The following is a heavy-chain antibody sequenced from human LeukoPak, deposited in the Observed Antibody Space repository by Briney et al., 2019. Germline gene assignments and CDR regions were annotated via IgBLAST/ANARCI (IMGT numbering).Heavy chain of an antibody. CDR2: ISSSGSTI. J-gene: IGHJ4*02. CDR1: GFTFSSYE. Sequence: GGSLRLSCAASGFTFSSYEMNWVRQAPGKGLEWVSYISSSGSTIYYADSVKGRFTISRDNAKNSLYLQMNSLRAEDTAVYYCARVGDGFYFDYWGQGTLVTVSS. CDR3: ARVGDGFYFDY. D-gene: IGHD5-24*01. V-gene: IGHV3-48*03.